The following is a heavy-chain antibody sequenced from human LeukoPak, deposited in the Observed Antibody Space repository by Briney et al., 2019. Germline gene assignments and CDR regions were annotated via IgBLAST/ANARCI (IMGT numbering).Heavy chain of an antibody. Sequence: PGESLRLSCTTSGLTFSTSGFNWVRQAPGKGLEWVASIGPTGFDRYHADSIKGRFTISRDNANNFLYLQMDSPRAEDTAVYYCATETNGRHYDYWGQGTLLTVSS. CDR3: ATETNGRHYDY. CDR2: IGPTGFDR. CDR1: GLTFSTSG. V-gene: IGHV3-21*06. J-gene: IGHJ4*02. D-gene: IGHD1-14*01.